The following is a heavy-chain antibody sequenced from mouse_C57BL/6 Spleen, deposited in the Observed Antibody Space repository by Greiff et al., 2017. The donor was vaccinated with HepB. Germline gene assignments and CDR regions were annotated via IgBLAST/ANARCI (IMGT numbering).Heavy chain of an antibody. D-gene: IGHD1-1*01. Sequence: EVKLMESGGGLVKPGGSLKLSCAASGFTFSSYAMSWVRQTPEKRLEWVATISDGGSYTYYPDNVKGRFTISRDNAKNNLYLQMSHLKSEDTAMYYCARDDYYGSSYRYFDVWGTGTTVTVSS. CDR2: ISDGGSYT. CDR1: GFTFSSYA. J-gene: IGHJ1*03. CDR3: ARDDYYGSSYRYFDV. V-gene: IGHV5-4*01.